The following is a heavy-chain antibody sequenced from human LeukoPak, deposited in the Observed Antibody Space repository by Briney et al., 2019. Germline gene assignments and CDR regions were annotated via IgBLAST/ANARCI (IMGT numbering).Heavy chain of an antibody. CDR2: IYTSGST. CDR3: ARQQGSSWPRGAFDI. Sequence: PSETLSLTCTVSGGSISSYYWSWIRQPAGKGLEWIGRIYTSGSTNYNPSLKSRVTMSVDTSKNQFSLRLSSVTAADTAVYYCARQQGSSWPRGAFDIWGQGTMVTVSS. CDR1: GGSISSYY. V-gene: IGHV4-4*07. D-gene: IGHD6-13*01. J-gene: IGHJ3*02.